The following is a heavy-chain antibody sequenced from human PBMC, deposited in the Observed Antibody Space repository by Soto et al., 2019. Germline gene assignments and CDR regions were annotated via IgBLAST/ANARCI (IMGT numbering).Heavy chain of an antibody. Sequence: QVQLVESGGGVVQPGRSLRVSCATSGFTFSNCAMHWVRQAPGKGLEWVATISYDGGSENYADSLKGRFTISRDNSKNTLYLQMDSPRPEDTALYYCARRIPRAGPYGAFDIWGQGTMVTVSS. CDR2: ISYDGGSE. CDR3: ARRIPRAGPYGAFDI. D-gene: IGHD6-13*01. J-gene: IGHJ3*02. V-gene: IGHV3-30*03. CDR1: GFTFSNCA.